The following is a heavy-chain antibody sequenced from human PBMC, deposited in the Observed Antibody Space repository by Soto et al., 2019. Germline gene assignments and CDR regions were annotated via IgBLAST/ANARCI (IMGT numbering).Heavy chain of an antibody. V-gene: IGHV4-38-2*01. CDR1: GYSIGSGFY. Sequence: SATLSLTCAVSGYSIGSGFYWDWIRQAPGKGLEWIGSFYHGGSTHYNPSLKSRVTISVDTSKNQLSLRLNSVTAADTAVYYCARADSWVDLWGQGALVT. J-gene: IGHJ5*02. D-gene: IGHD3-3*01. CDR3: ARADSWVDL. CDR2: FYHGGST.